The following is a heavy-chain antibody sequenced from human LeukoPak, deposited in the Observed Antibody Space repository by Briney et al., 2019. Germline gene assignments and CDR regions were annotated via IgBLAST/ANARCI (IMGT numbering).Heavy chain of an antibody. J-gene: IGHJ4*02. V-gene: IGHV1-2*02. Sequence: ASVKVSCKASGYTFTGYYMHWVRQAPGQGLEWMGWINPNSGGTNYAQKFQGRVTMTRDTSISTAYMELSRLRSDDTAVYYCARVRGGLYSSGWEVGFDYWGQGTLVTVSS. CDR1: GYTFTGYY. CDR2: INPNSGGT. CDR3: ARVRGGLYSSGWEVGFDY. D-gene: IGHD6-19*01.